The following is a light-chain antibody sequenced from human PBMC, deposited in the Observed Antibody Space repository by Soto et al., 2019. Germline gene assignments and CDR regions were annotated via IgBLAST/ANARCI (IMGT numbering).Light chain of an antibody. J-gene: IGKJ1*01. CDR2: GAS. CDR3: QQYNNWPRT. V-gene: IGKV3-15*01. CDR1: QSVSTN. Sequence: EIVMTHSPATLSVSPGASATLSCRASQSVSTNLAWYQQKPGQVPRVLIYGASTRATEIPARFSGSGSGTEFTLTIDSLQSEHFAVYYCQQYNNWPRTFGQGTKVDIK.